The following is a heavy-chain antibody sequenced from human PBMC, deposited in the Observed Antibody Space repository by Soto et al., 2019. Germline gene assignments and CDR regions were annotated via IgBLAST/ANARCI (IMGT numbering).Heavy chain of an antibody. CDR2: IRGYNGNT. Sequence: QVQLVQSGAEVKKPGASVKVSCKDSGYTFTIYGISWVRQAPGQGLEWMGWIRGYNGNTDYAQNLQDRFTLTTDAATSSVYMELRSLRSDETAVYYCARVDYYDSSGYYGYWGQATLITVSS. V-gene: IGHV1-18*04. CDR3: ARVDYYDSSGYYGY. J-gene: IGHJ4*02. D-gene: IGHD3-22*01. CDR1: GYTFTIYG.